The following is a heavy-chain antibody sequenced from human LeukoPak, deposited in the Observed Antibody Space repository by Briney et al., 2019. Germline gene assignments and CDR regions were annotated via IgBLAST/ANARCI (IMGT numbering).Heavy chain of an antibody. CDR3: TTVRTSRTTWFDP. J-gene: IGHJ5*02. CDR1: GYSFTSYG. Sequence: GESLKISCKGSGYSFTSYGISWVRQAPGQGLEWMGWISAYNGNTNYAQKLQGRVTMTEDASTDTAYMELNSLRSEDTAVYYCTTVRTSRTTWFDPWGQGTLVTVSS. CDR2: ISAYNGNT. D-gene: IGHD1-1*01. V-gene: IGHV1-18*01.